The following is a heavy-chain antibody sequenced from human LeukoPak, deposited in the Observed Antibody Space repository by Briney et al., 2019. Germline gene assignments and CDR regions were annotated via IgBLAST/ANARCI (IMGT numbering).Heavy chain of an antibody. J-gene: IGHJ4*02. V-gene: IGHV3-48*01. Sequence: GGSLRLSCAASGFTFGRKTMNWVRQAAGKGLEWVSYIRSDGGTIYYADSVRGRFTISRDNAKNSLYLQVKSLRAEDTAVYYCARFARFGDLQGGGYFDYWGQGTLVTVSS. CDR1: GFTFGRKT. CDR2: IRSDGGTI. D-gene: IGHD3-16*01. CDR3: ARFARFGDLQGGGYFDY.